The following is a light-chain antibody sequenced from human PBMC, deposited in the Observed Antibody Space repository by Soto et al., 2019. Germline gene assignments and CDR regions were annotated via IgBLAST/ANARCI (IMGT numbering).Light chain of an antibody. V-gene: IGKV3-11*01. J-gene: IGKJ1*01. CDR2: DAS. CDR3: QQRSNWPPWT. Sequence: EIVLTQSPATLSLSPGERATLSCSSSQSVSSYLAWYQQKPGQAPRLLIYDASNRATGIPARFSGSGSGTDLTLTISSLEPEDFAVYYCQQRSNWPPWTFGQGTKVDTK. CDR1: QSVSSY.